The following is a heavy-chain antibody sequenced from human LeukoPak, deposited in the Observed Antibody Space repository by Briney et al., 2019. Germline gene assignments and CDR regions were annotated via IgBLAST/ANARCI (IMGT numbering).Heavy chain of an antibody. Sequence: SETLSLTCAVYGGSFSGYYWSWIRQPPGKGLEWIGEINHSGSTNYNPSLKSRVTISVDTSKNQFSLKLSSVTAADTAVYYCARDTRPYYYDSSGSNDAFDIWGQGTMVTVSS. V-gene: IGHV4-34*01. CDR1: GGSFSGYY. CDR3: ARDTRPYYYDSSGSNDAFDI. D-gene: IGHD3-22*01. J-gene: IGHJ3*02. CDR2: INHSGST.